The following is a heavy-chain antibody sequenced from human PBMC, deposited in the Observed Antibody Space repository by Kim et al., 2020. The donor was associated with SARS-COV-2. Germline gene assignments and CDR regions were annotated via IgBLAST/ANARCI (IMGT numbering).Heavy chain of an antibody. CDR3: TRPRDGVWLMGS. J-gene: IGHJ1*01. CDR2: IKYRGNT. D-gene: IGHD2-8*01. Sequence: SETLSLTCTVSGDSISSGRYFWGWIRQPPGKELEWIASIKYRGNTYYNPSLKSRVTISIDTSKNQFSLKLTSVTATDTALYYCTRPRDGVWLMGSWGQGT. CDR1: GDSISSGRYF. V-gene: IGHV4-39*01.